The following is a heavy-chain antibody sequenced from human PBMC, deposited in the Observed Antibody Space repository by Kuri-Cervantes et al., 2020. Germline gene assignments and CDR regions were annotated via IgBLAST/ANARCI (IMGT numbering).Heavy chain of an antibody. CDR2: INPNSGGT. CDR3: ARTASGSYYPSGD. J-gene: IGHJ4*02. D-gene: IGHD1-26*01. V-gene: IGHV1-2*02. Sequence: ASVKVSCKASGYTFTGYYMHWVRQAPGQGLEWMGWINPNSGGTNYAQKFQGRVTMTRDTSISTVYMELSRLRSDDTAVYYCARTASGSYYPSGDWGQGTLVTVSS. CDR1: GYTFTGYY.